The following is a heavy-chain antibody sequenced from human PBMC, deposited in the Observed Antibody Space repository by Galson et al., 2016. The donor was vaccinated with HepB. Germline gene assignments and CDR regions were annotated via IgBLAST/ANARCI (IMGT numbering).Heavy chain of an antibody. V-gene: IGHV3-7*03. CDR3: ARGRLTMVRGLNGYYFDL. CDR2: IKQGGSEK. D-gene: IGHD3-10*01. CDR1: GFTFSMYW. Sequence: SCKASGFTFSMYWMSWVRQAPGKGLEWVANIKQGGSEKYYVDSLKGRLTISRDNAKNSLFLQMNSLRADDTAVYYCARGRLTMVRGLNGYYFDLWGQGTLVTVSS. J-gene: IGHJ4*02.